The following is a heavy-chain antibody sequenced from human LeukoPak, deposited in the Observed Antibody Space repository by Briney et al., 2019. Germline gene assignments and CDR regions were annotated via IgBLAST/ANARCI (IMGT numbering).Heavy chain of an antibody. V-gene: IGHV1-18*01. CDR1: GYTFTSYG. CDR3: ARDSEDTMIVVVITPLGY. Sequence: ASVKVSCKASGYTFTSYGISWVRQAPGQGLEWMGWISAYNGDTNYAQKLQGRVTMTTDTSTSTAYMELRSLRSDDTAVYYCARDSEDTMIVVVITPLGYWGQGTLVTASS. J-gene: IGHJ4*02. D-gene: IGHD3-22*01. CDR2: ISAYNGDT.